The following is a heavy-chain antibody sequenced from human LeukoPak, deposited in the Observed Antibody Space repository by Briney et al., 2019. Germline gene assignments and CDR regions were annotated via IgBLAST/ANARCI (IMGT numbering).Heavy chain of an antibody. CDR3: ATSDSTTGNWFDP. D-gene: IGHD1-14*01. CDR1: GSTFSRYY. Sequence: GASVKVSCKASGSTFSRYYFHWVRQAPGQGLDWMGIITPTTGGANYAQKFQGRVAMTRDTSTSTVYMELSSLTSGDTAVYYCATSDSTTGNWFDPWGQGTRVSVSS. J-gene: IGHJ5*02. CDR2: ITPTTGGA. V-gene: IGHV1-46*01.